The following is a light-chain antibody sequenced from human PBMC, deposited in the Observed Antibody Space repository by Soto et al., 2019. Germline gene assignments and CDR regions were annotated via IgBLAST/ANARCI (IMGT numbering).Light chain of an antibody. V-gene: IGKV3-15*01. Sequence: DIVMTQSPATLSVSPGERATLSCRASQSVSSNLAWYQQKFGQAPRLLIYGASTRATGFPARFSGSGSGTEFTLTISSLQSEDFAVYYCHQYNNWPPLTFGGGTKVEIK. J-gene: IGKJ4*01. CDR1: QSVSSN. CDR2: GAS. CDR3: HQYNNWPPLT.